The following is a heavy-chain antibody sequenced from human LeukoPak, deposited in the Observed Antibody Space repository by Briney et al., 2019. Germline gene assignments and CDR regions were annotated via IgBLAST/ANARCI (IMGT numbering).Heavy chain of an antibody. J-gene: IGHJ4*02. CDR2: IYYSGST. CDR3: ARRSIAAAGTRAPFDY. V-gene: IGHV4-59*12. CDR1: GGSISSYY. D-gene: IGHD6-13*01. Sequence: SETLSLTCAVSGGSISSYYWSWIRQPPGKGLEWIGYIYYSGSTNYNPSLKSRVTISVDTSKNQFSLKLSSVTAADTAVYYCARRSIAAAGTRAPFDYWGQGTLVTVSS.